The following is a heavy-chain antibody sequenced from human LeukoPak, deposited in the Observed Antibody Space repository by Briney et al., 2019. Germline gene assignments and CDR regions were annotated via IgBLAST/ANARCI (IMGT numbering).Heavy chain of an antibody. CDR3: ARVGRYDSNH. D-gene: IGHD3-22*01. Sequence: PSETLSLTCAVYGGSFSGYYWIWIRQPPGKGLEWIGEINHSGSTNYNPSLKSRVTISVDTSKNQFSLKLSSVTAADTAVYYCARVGRYDSNHWGQGTLVTVSS. CDR1: GGSFSGYY. CDR2: INHSGST. J-gene: IGHJ4*02. V-gene: IGHV4-34*01.